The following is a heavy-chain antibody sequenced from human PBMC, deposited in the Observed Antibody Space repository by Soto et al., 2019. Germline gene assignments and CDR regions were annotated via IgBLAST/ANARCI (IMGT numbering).Heavy chain of an antibody. CDR3: ATIFGSGSRAFDS. D-gene: IGHD3-10*01. CDR1: GDTFNFYT. CDR2: FNPILSFS. J-gene: IGHJ4*02. Sequence: QVQLVQSGAEVKKPGSSVKVSCKASGDTFNFYTINWVRQAPGLGLEWMGRFNPILSFSNSALKFQGRVTRTAEKSTSTAYRVLTSLRSEDTAIYYCATIFGSGSRAFDSGGQGALVTVS. V-gene: IGHV1-69*02.